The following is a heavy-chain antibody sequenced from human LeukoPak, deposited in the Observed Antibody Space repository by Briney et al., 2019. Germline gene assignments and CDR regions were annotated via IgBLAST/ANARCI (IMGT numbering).Heavy chain of an antibody. CDR1: GGSISSYY. J-gene: IGHJ6*03. V-gene: IGHV4-59*01. CDR2: IYYSGST. Sequence: SETLSLTYTVSGGSISSYYWSWIRQPPGKGLEWIGYIYYSGSTNYNPSLKSRVTISVDTSKNQFSLRLSSVTAADTAVYYCASSGYYYYFYIDVWGNGTTVTVSS. CDR3: ASSGYYYYFYIDV.